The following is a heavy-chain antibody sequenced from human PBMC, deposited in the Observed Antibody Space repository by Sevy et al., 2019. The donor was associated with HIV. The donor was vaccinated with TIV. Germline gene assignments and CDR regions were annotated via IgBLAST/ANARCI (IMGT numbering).Heavy chain of an antibody. D-gene: IGHD2-8*01. CDR3: ARYYCPNNVSNGFDY. CDR2: IHYSGST. J-gene: IGHJ4*02. Sequence: WETLSLTCTVSGGSISGFFWSWIRQPPGKELEWIGYIHYSGSTNYNPSLKSRVTISVDMSKNLFSLRLSSVAAADTAVYYCARYYCPNNVSNGFDYWGRGTLVTVSS. V-gene: IGHV4-59*01. CDR1: GGSISGFF.